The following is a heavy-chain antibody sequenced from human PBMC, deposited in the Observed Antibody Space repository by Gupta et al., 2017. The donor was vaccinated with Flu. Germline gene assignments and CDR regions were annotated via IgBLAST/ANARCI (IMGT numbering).Heavy chain of an antibody. CDR1: TFSSYD. CDR2: IGTAGDT. V-gene: IGHV3-13*01. D-gene: IGHD1-26*01. CDR3: ARVSGSYYDY. Sequence: TFSSYDMHWVRQATGKGLEWVSTIGTAGDTYYSGSVKGRFTISREEAKNSLYLQMHSLRAGDTAVYYCARVSGSYYDYWGQGTLVTVSS. J-gene: IGHJ4*02.